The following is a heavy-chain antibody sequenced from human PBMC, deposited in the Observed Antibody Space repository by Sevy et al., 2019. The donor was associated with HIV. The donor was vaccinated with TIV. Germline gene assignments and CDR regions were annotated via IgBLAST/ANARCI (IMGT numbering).Heavy chain of an antibody. Sequence: ASVKVSCKASGYTFTSYGISWVRQAPGQGLEWMGWISAYNGNTNYAQKLQGRVTMTTDTSTSKASMELRSLRSDDTAVYSCARDLPALYYANSGPPRGNLEYWGQGTLATVSS. CDR1: GYTFTSYG. CDR3: ARDLPALYYANSGPPRGNLEY. D-gene: IGHD3-22*01. J-gene: IGHJ4*02. V-gene: IGHV1-18*01. CDR2: ISAYNGNT.